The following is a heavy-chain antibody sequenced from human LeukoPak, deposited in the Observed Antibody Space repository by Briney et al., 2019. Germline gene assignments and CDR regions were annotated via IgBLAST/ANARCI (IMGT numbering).Heavy chain of an antibody. J-gene: IGHJ1*01. D-gene: IGHD2-21*02. CDR3: AKVARRSVVTEEEYFQH. CDR1: GNTFTSYY. Sequence: GASVKFSCKAFGNTFTSYYMHWGRQAPGQGLEWMGWINPNRGGSTYAQKFEGRVTMTRDTSINTAYMELSRLTSDDTAIYYCAKVARRSVVTEEEYFQHWGQGTLVTVSS. V-gene: IGHV1-2*02. CDR2: INPNRGGS.